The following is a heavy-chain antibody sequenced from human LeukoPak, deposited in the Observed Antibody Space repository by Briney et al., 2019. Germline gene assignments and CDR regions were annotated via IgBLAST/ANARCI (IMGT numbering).Heavy chain of an antibody. J-gene: IGHJ6*02. Sequence: GGSLRLSCAASGFTFSNSWMGWVRPAPGQGLEWVANINDEGGGKYYVDSVKGRFTISRDNAKNSLYLQMNRLRAEDTAVCYCATEYGPSGHDITDTWGQGKTVTVSS. CDR1: GFTFSNSW. CDR3: ATEYGPSGHDITDT. CDR2: INDEGGGK. D-gene: IGHD5-12*01. V-gene: IGHV3-7*01.